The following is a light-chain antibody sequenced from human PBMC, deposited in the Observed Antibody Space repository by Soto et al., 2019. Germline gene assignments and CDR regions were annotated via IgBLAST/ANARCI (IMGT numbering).Light chain of an antibody. CDR1: QTVSSNY. V-gene: IGKV3-20*01. J-gene: IGKJ2*01. CDR3: HHYGTSHT. CDR2: GAS. Sequence: IVLTQFSSPLSLSPGEKATLSCRASQTVSSNYLAWYQQKPGQAPSLLIYGASTRATGISDRFSGSGSGTDFTLTISRLEPADFAVFYCHHYGTSHTFGQGTRLEIK.